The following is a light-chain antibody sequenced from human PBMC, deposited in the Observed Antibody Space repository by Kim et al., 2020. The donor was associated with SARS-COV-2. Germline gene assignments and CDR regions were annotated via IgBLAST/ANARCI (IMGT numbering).Light chain of an antibody. J-gene: IGKJ2*01. Sequence: DIVMTQSPLSLPVTPGEPSSISCRSSQSLLHTTGDIHLDWYLQKPGQPPQLLIYSVSSRASGVPDRFSGSGSDTDFTLKISRVEADDAGIYYCMQSLQTKFTFGQGTKLEI. CDR1: QSLLHTTGDIH. CDR2: SVS. CDR3: MQSLQTKFT. V-gene: IGKV2-28*01.